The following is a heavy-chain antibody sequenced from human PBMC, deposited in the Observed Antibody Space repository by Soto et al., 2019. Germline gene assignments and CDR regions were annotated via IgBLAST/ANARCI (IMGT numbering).Heavy chain of an antibody. D-gene: IGHD5-18*01. CDR3: ARVGYSYGNELDY. CDR1: GGTFSSYA. CDR2: IIPIFGTA. Sequence: SVKVSCKASGGTFSSYAISWVRHAPGQGLEWMGGIIPIFGTANYAQKFQGRVTITADESTSTAYMELSSLRSEDTAVYYCARVGYSYGNELDYWGQGTLVTVSS. V-gene: IGHV1-69*13. J-gene: IGHJ4*02.